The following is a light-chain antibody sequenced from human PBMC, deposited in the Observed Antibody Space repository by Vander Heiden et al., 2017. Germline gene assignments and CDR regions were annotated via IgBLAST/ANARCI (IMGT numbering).Light chain of an antibody. CDR1: QSVSSY. V-gene: IGKV3-11*01. CDR3: QQRSNWPPT. CDR2: AAS. Sequence: EIVFTQSPSTLSLSPGERATLACSATQSVSSYLACYQQTPDEPPRLLIYAASNRATVIPARCSGSGSGADFTLTISSLAPEDFAFYYCQQRSNWPPTFGGGTKVEIK. J-gene: IGKJ4*01.